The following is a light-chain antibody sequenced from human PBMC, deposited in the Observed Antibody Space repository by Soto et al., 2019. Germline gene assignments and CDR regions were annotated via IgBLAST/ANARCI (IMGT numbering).Light chain of an antibody. Sequence: DIVMTQSPATLSVSPGERATLSCRASQSVDNNLAWYQQKPGQAPRLLIHGASTRATRIPVRSSGSGSGTEFTLTISSLQSQDFAVYFCQQYSNWPPWTFGRGTKVEIK. CDR2: GAS. CDR1: QSVDNN. V-gene: IGKV3-15*01. J-gene: IGKJ1*01. CDR3: QQYSNWPPWT.